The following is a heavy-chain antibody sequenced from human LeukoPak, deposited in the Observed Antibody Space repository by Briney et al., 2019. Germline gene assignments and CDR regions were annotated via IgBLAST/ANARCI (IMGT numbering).Heavy chain of an antibody. Sequence: GGSLRLSCVVSGFTFDDYGMHWVRQAPGKGLEWVSGISWNSGSIGYADSVKGRFTISRDNAKNSLYLQMNSLRAEDTALYYCAKDIRYVSSGWYGSFDYWGQGTLVTVSS. V-gene: IGHV3-9*01. D-gene: IGHD6-19*01. J-gene: IGHJ4*02. CDR3: AKDIRYVSSGWYGSFDY. CDR2: ISWNSGSI. CDR1: GFTFDDYG.